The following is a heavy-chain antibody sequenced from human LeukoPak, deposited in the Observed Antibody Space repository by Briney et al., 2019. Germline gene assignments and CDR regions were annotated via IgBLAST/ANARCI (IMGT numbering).Heavy chain of an antibody. D-gene: IGHD3-22*01. Sequence: APVKVSCKASGYTFTSYGISWVRQAPGQGLEWMGWISAYNGNTNYAQKLQGRVTMTTDTSTSTAYMELSSLRSGDTAVYYCARTYYYDSSGYYFDYWGQGTLVTVSS. CDR2: ISAYNGNT. CDR3: ARTYYYDSSGYYFDY. CDR1: GYTFTSYG. J-gene: IGHJ4*02. V-gene: IGHV1-18*01.